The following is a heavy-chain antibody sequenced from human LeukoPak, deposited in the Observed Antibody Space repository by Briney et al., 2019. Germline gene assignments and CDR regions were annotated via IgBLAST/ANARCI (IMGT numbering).Heavy chain of an antibody. D-gene: IGHD3-10*01. CDR1: GYTFTNYD. J-gene: IGHJ5*02. CDR2: INPNSGGT. CDR3: ARAYYGSGSYYNWFDP. V-gene: IGHV1-2*02. Sequence: ASVKVSCKASGYTFTNYDIHWVRQAPGQGLEWMGWINPNSGGTNYAQKFQGRVTMTRDTSISTAYMELSRLRSDDTAVYYCARAYYGSGSYYNWFDPWGQGTLVTVSS.